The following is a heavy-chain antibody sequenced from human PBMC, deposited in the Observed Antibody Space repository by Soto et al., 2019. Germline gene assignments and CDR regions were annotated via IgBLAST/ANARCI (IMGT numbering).Heavy chain of an antibody. J-gene: IGHJ6*02. Sequence: QVQLVESGGGVVQPGRSLRLSCAASGFTFSSYAMHWVRQAPGKGLEWVAVISYDGSNKYYADSVKGRFTISRDNSKNPLYLQMNSLRAENTAVYYCASAFDSSGYYFPNYYYYGMDVWGQGTTVTVSS. CDR1: GFTFSSYA. D-gene: IGHD3-22*01. V-gene: IGHV3-30-3*01. CDR3: ASAFDSSGYYFPNYYYYGMDV. CDR2: ISYDGSNK.